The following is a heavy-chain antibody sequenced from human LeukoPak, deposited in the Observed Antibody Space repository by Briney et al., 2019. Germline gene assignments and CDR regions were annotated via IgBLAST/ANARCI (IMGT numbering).Heavy chain of an antibody. V-gene: IGHV3-9*01. D-gene: IGHD6-19*01. Sequence: GGSLGLSCAASGFTFNDYAMHWVRHAPGKGLEWVSGISWNSGSIGYADSVKGRFTISRDNAKNSLYLLMNSLRVEDTALYYCTKGGSSGLANWFDPWGQGTLVTVSS. J-gene: IGHJ5*02. CDR2: ISWNSGSI. CDR1: GFTFNDYA. CDR3: TKGGSSGLANWFDP.